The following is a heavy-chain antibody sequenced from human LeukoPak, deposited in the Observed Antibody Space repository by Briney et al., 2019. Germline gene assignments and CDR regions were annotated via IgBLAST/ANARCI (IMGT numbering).Heavy chain of an antibody. CDR2: ISAYNGNT. D-gene: IGHD6-13*01. CDR1: GYSFTTYW. J-gene: IGHJ6*03. Sequence: GESLKISCTGSGYSFTTYWIGWVRQAPGQGLEWMGWISAYNGNTNYAQKLQGRVTMTTDTSTSTAYMELRSLRSDDTAVYYCARDAPYSSSWYDYMDVWGKGTTVTVSS. V-gene: IGHV1-18*01. CDR3: ARDAPYSSSWYDYMDV.